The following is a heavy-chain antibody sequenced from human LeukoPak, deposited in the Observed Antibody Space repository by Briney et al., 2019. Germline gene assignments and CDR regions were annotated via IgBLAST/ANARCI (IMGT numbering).Heavy chain of an antibody. CDR3: ARAPEQWLVYYFDY. J-gene: IGHJ4*02. CDR1: GYTFTGYH. CDR2: INPNSGGT. D-gene: IGHD6-19*01. V-gene: IGHV1-2*02. Sequence: GASVKVSCKASGYTFTGYHMHWVRQAPGQGLEWMGWINPNSGGTNYAQKFQGRVTMTRDTSISTAYMELSRLRSDDTAVYYCARAPEQWLVYYFDYWGQGTLVTVSS.